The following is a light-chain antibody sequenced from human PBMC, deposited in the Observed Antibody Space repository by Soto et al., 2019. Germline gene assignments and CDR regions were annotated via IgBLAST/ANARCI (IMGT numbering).Light chain of an antibody. CDR3: RQRSNWPMST. CDR1: QGVSSS. CDR2: DAS. Sequence: EIVVTQSPGTLSLSPGERATLSCRASQGVSSSLAWYQQKPGQAPRLLIYDASNRATGIPARFSGSGSGTDFTLTISSLEPEDFAVYYCRQRSNWPMSTFGQGTRLEIK. V-gene: IGKV3-11*01. J-gene: IGKJ5*01.